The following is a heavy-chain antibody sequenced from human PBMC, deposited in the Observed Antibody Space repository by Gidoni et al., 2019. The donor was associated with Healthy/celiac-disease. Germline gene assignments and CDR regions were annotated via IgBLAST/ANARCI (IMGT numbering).Heavy chain of an antibody. CDR2: ISYDGSNK. CDR1: GFTFSSYG. Sequence: QVQLVESGGGVVQPGRSLRLSCAASGFTFSSYGMHWVRQAPGKGLEWVAVISYDGSNKYYADSVKGRFTISRDNSKNTLYLQMNSLRAEDTAVYYCATVYGDPIFDYWGQGTLVTVSS. J-gene: IGHJ4*02. D-gene: IGHD4-17*01. CDR3: ATVYGDPIFDY. V-gene: IGHV3-30*03.